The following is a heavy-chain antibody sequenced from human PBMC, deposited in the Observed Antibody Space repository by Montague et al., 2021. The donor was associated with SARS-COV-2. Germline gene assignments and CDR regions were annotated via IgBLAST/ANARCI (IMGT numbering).Heavy chain of an antibody. J-gene: IGHJ3*01. Sequence: SETQSLTCTVSGGSISNSIYYWGWIRQPPGKGLEWIGSIYYTGSTYYNPSLKSRVTISMNTSNNQFFLKLTSVTAADTAVYYCARPGRGYSYGLDAFEVWGQGTMVTVSS. CDR2: IYYTGST. CDR3: ARPGRGYSYGLDAFEV. D-gene: IGHD5-18*01. V-gene: IGHV4-39*01. CDR1: GGSISNSIYY.